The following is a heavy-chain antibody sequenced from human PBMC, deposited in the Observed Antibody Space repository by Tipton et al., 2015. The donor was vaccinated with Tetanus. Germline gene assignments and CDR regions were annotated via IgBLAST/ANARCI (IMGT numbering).Heavy chain of an antibody. Sequence: QLVQSGGGLIQPGGSLRLSCAASGFTVSSNFMSWVRQAPGEGLEWVSIIYSGGTTYYADSVKGRFTISRDNSRNTLYLQMSSLRVEDTAVYYCTRTISNDYVAAWGQGTLVTVSP. V-gene: IGHV3-53*01. D-gene: IGHD4-17*01. CDR3: TRTISNDYVAA. CDR1: GFTVSSNF. J-gene: IGHJ4*02. CDR2: IYSGGTT.